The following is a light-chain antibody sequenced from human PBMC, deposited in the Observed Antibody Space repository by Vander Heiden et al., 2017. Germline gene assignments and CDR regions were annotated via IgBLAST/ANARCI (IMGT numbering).Light chain of an antibody. CDR3: RQYVLPPLT. J-gene: IGKJ4*01. Sequence: DIQMTQSPSSLSASVGDRVTITCQASHDISNYLNWYQQKPGKSPKLLIYDASTWKQGVPERFSESGSGTVFTLTISSLKPKDVENYYCRQYVLPPLTFGEGPKVDIK. V-gene: IGKV1-33*01. CDR1: HDISNY. CDR2: DAS.